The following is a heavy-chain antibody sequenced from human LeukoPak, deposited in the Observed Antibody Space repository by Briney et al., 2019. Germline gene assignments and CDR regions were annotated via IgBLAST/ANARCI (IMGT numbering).Heavy chain of an antibody. D-gene: IGHD3-10*01. Sequence: HPGGSLRLSCTASGFTFGDYAMSWVRQAPGKGLEWVGFIRSKAYGGTTEYAASVKGRFTISRDDSKNTAYLQMVSLKTEDTAVYYCTGNYYGSGSYADFDYWGQGTLVTVSS. V-gene: IGHV3-49*04. CDR3: TGNYYGSGSYADFDY. CDR2: IRSKAYGGTT. CDR1: GFTFGDYA. J-gene: IGHJ4*02.